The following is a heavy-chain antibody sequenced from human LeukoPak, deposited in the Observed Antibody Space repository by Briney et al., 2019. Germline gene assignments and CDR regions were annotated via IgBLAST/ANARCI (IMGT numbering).Heavy chain of an antibody. CDR2: IYYSGST. D-gene: IGHD6-19*01. CDR3: ARQATSSGWYREFDY. Sequence: SETLSLTCTVSGGSISSSSYYWGWIRQPPGKGLEWIGSIYYSGSTYYNPSLKSRVTISVDTSKNQFSLKLSSVTAADTAVYYCARQATSSGWYREFDYWGQGTLVTVSS. V-gene: IGHV4-39*01. J-gene: IGHJ4*02. CDR1: GGSISSSSYY.